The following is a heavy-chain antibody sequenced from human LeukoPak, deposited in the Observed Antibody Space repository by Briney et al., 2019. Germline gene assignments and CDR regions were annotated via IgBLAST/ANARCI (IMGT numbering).Heavy chain of an antibody. Sequence: SETLSLTCTVSGGSISSYYWSWIRQPPGKGLEWIGEINHSGSTNYNPSLKSRVTISADTSKNQFSLKMKSVTAADTAVYYCARAQGTVAIDYWGQGTLVTVSS. CDR2: INHSGST. J-gene: IGHJ4*02. D-gene: IGHD5-12*01. CDR3: ARAQGTVAIDY. CDR1: GGSISSYY. V-gene: IGHV4-34*01.